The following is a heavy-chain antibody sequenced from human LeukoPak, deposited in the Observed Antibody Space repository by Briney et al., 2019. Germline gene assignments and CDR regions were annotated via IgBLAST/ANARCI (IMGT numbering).Heavy chain of an antibody. J-gene: IGHJ5*02. CDR2: IYYTGNT. V-gene: IGHV4-39*01. D-gene: IGHD3-16*01. CDR3: ARQRDGDWFDP. CDR1: GGSISSYY. Sequence: SETLSLTCTVSGGSISSYYWGWIRQSPGKGLEWIGTIYYTGNTFYNPSLKSRVTMSVDTSKNQLSLKLTSVTAADTAVYYCARQRDGDWFDPWGQGTLVTVSS.